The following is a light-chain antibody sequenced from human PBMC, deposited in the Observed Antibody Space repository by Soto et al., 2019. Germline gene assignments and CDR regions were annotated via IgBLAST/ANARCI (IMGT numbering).Light chain of an antibody. J-gene: IGKJ4*01. CDR3: QQRSNWRWLT. Sequence: VISQSPSTVSVSPGERATLSCRASQSISRNLAWYQQKPGQAPRLLIYAASTRATGLPARFSGSGSGTEFTLTISSLQSEDFAVYSCQQRSNWRWLTFGGGTKVDIK. CDR2: AAS. CDR1: QSISRN. V-gene: IGKV3-15*01.